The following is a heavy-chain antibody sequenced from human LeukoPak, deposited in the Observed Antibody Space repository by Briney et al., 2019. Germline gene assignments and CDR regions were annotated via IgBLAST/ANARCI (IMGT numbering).Heavy chain of an antibody. J-gene: IGHJ4*02. V-gene: IGHV3-7*01. CDR2: IKQDGSEK. D-gene: IGHD5-24*01. Sequence: GGSLRLSCAASGFTFSSYWMSWVRQAPGKGLEWVANIKQDGSEKYYVDSVKGRFTISRDNAKNSLYLQMNSLRAEDTAVYYCARDQWGRWLQFGRNIDYWGQGTLVTVSS. CDR1: GFTFSSYW. CDR3: ARDQWGRWLQFGRNIDY.